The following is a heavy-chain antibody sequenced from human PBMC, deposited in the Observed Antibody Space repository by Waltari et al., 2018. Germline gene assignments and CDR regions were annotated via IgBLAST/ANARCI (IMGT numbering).Heavy chain of an antibody. D-gene: IGHD3-16*02. V-gene: IGHV1-8*01. CDR1: GYTFITYD. Sequence: QVQLVQSGAEVKKPGASVKVSCKASGYTFITYDINWVRQAPGQGLEWMGGVTPNSGNAGYSQRFQGRVTMTRDTSTSTAYMELSSLRSEDTAVYYCARIISGSYPSSDAFDIWGQGTRVTVSS. CDR2: VTPNSGNA. CDR3: ARIISGSYPSSDAFDI. J-gene: IGHJ3*02.